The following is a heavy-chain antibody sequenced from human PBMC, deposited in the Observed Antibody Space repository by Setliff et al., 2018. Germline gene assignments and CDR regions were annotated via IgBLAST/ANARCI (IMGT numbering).Heavy chain of an antibody. CDR2: INPNSGGT. CDR1: GYTFTGYY. D-gene: IGHD2-2*01. CDR3: ARVLFHCSSTSCYLDAFDI. V-gene: IGHV1-2*04. J-gene: IGHJ3*02. Sequence: ASVKVSCKASGYTFTGYYMHWVRQAPGQGPEWMGWINPNSGGTNYAQKFQGWVTMTRDTSISTAYMELSRLRSDDTAVYYCARVLFHCSSTSCYLDAFDIWGQGTMVTVSS.